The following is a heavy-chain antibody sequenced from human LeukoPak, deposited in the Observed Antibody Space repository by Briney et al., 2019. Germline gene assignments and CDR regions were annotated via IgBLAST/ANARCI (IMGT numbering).Heavy chain of an antibody. Sequence: SGTLSLTCVVSGGSISSSNWWSWVRQPPEKGLEWIGYIYHSGSTYYNPSLKSRVTISVDRSKNQFSLKLTSVTAADTAVYYCARGSSHSSGWYGYWGQGTLVTVSS. J-gene: IGHJ4*02. D-gene: IGHD6-19*01. V-gene: IGHV4-4*02. CDR1: GGSISSSNW. CDR2: IYHSGST. CDR3: ARGSSHSSGWYGY.